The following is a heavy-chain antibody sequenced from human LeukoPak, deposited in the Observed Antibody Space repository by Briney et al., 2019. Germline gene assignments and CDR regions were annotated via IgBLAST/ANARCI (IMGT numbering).Heavy chain of an antibody. CDR3: AKSGTRSSWSPRVKTYLDY. CDR1: GFTFSNYG. J-gene: IGHJ4*02. D-gene: IGHD6-13*01. Sequence: GGSLRLSCAASGFTFSNYGMHWVRQAPGKGLEWVAVISYDGSNKYYADSVKGRFTISRDNSKNTLYLQMNSLRAEDTAVYYCAKSGTRSSWSPRVKTYLDYWGQGTLVTVSS. CDR2: ISYDGSNK. V-gene: IGHV3-30*18.